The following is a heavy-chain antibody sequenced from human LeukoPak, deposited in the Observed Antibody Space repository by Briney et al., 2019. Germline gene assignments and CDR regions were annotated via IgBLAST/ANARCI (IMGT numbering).Heavy chain of an antibody. CDR2: MSGSGDIT. CDR1: GFTFSTYA. D-gene: IGHD3-10*01. Sequence: PGGTLRLSCSGSGFTFSTYAMSWVRQAPGKGLEWVSSMSGSGDITFYADSVKGRFTISRDSSKNTLYLQMNSLRAEDSAKYYCAKIIHFMVRGPPGVFDIWGQGTVVTVSS. V-gene: IGHV3-23*01. CDR3: AKIIHFMVRGPPGVFDI. J-gene: IGHJ3*02.